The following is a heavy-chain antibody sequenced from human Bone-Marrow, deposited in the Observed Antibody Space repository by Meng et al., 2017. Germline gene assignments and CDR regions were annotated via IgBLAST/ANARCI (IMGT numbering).Heavy chain of an antibody. D-gene: IGHD3-3*01. V-gene: IGHV3-23*01. CDR2: ISGSGGST. J-gene: IGHJ6*02. CDR1: GFTFSSYA. CDR3: AKVDYDFWSGYHLYYYGMDV. Sequence: GESLKISCAASGFTFSSYAMSWVRQAPGKGLEWVSAISGSGGSTYYADSVKGRFTISRDNSKNTLYLQMNSLRAEDTAVYYCAKVDYDFWSGYHLYYYGMDVWGQGTTVTVSS.